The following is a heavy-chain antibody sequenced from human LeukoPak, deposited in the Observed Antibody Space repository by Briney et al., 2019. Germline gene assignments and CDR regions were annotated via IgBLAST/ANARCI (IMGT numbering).Heavy chain of an antibody. CDR1: GFTFSSYT. Sequence: GGSLRLSCAASGFTFSSYTMNWVRQPPGKGLEWVSSISSSSSYIYYADSVKGRFTISRDNAKNSLYLQMNSLRAEDTAVYYCASQVMITFGGVIHDYWGQGTLVTVSS. CDR2: ISSSSSYI. D-gene: IGHD3-16*02. V-gene: IGHV3-21*01. J-gene: IGHJ4*02. CDR3: ASQVMITFGGVIHDY.